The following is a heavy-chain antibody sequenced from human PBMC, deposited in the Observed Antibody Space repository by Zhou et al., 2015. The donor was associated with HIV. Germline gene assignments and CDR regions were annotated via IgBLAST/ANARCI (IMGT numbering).Heavy chain of an antibody. Sequence: QVQLVQSGAEVKKPGASVRVSCKASGYTFTNYGISWVRQAPGQGLEWMGWISVYNGNTNYAHKFQGRVTMTTDTSTSTAYMELRTLRSDDTAVYYCARDGSASFDYGSGSLSDYYHMDVWGQGTTVTVSS. CDR2: ISVYNGNT. CDR1: GYTFTNYG. V-gene: IGHV1-18*01. J-gene: IGHJ6*02. CDR3: ARDGSASFDYGSGSLSDYYHMDV. D-gene: IGHD3-10*01.